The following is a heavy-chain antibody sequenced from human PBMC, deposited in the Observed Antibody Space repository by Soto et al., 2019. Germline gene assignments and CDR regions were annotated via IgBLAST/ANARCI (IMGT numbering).Heavy chain of an antibody. V-gene: IGHV3-21*02. D-gene: IGHD1-26*01. CDR1: GFSFSTYN. Sequence: EVQVVESGGGLVKPGGSLRLSCATSGFSFSTYNMNWVRQAPGKWLEWVSSINGRSNYKYYTDSVKGRFAISRDNPKNSLYLQMDSLRVEDTAVYYCVREDGLVGSNSAFDYWGQGTLVTVSS. J-gene: IGHJ4*02. CDR3: VREDGLVGSNSAFDY. CDR2: INGRSNYK.